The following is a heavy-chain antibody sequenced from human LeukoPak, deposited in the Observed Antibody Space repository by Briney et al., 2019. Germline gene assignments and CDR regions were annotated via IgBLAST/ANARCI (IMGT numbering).Heavy chain of an antibody. V-gene: IGHV3-33*01. CDR3: ARDLHVVPTISYAAPYYYYGMDV. J-gene: IGHJ6*02. Sequence: PGRSLRLSCAASGFTFSSYGLHWVRQAPGKGLEWVAVVWYDGANKYYADSVKGRSTISRDDSENTLHLQMDSLRAADTAVYYCARDLHVVPTISYAAPYYYYGMDVWGQGTTVTVSS. D-gene: IGHD5-12*01. CDR2: VWYDGANK. CDR1: GFTFSSYG.